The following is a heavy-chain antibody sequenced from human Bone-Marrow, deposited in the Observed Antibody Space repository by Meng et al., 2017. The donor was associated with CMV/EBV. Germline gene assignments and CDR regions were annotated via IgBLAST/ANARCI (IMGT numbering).Heavy chain of an antibody. D-gene: IGHD3-10*01. CDR2: INPSGGST. Sequence: ASVKVSCKASGYTFTTYYMHWVRQAPGQGLEWMGIINPSGGSTTYAQKFQGRVTMTRDTSTSTVYMELSRLRSDDTAVYYCARDRITMVRGPTSYNWFDPWGQGTLVTVYS. J-gene: IGHJ5*02. CDR3: ARDRITMVRGPTSYNWFDP. V-gene: IGHV1-46*01. CDR1: GYTFTTYY.